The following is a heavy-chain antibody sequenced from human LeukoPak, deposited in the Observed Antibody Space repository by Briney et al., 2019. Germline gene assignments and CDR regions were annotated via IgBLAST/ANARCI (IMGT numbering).Heavy chain of an antibody. CDR1: GGSISSGGYY. CDR2: VYHSGST. V-gene: IGHV4-30-2*01. D-gene: IGHD3-16*01. Sequence: SETLSLTCTVSGGSISSGGYYWSWIRQPPGKGLEWIGYVYHSGSTYYNPSLKSRVTISVDRSTNQFSLKLGSVTAADTAVYYCARLRQGLYYFDDWGQGTLVTVSS. CDR3: ARLRQGLYYFDD. J-gene: IGHJ4*02.